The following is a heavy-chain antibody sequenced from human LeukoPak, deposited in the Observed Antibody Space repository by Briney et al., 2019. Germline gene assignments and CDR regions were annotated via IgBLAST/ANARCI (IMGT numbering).Heavy chain of an antibody. CDR2: IYTSGST. J-gene: IGHJ4*02. CDR3: ARVEALYGPGHFDY. Sequence: SQTLSLTRTVSGGSISSGSYYWSWIRQPAGKGLEWIGRIYTSGSTNYNPSLKSRVTISVDTSKNQFSLKLSSVTAADTAVCYCARVEALYGPGHFDYWGQGTLVTVSS. D-gene: IGHD3-10*01. V-gene: IGHV4-61*02. CDR1: GGSISSGSYY.